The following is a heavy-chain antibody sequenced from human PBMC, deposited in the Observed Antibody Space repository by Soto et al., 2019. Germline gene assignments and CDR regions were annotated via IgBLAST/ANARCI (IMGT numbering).Heavy chain of an antibody. J-gene: IGHJ6*02. Sequence: QVQLVESGGGVVQPGRSLRLSCAASGFTFSSYGMHWVRQAPGQGLEWVAVISYDGSNRYYVDSVKGRFTISRDNYKNTMYLQMNSLRGEDTAVYYCAKDRAHGDPYFYGMDVWGLGTTVTVSS. D-gene: IGHD4-17*01. CDR3: AKDRAHGDPYFYGMDV. CDR1: GFTFSSYG. CDR2: ISYDGSNR. V-gene: IGHV3-30*18.